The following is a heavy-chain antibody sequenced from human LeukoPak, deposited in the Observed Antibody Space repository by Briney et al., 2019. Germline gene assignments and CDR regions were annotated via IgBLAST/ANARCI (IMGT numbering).Heavy chain of an antibody. CDR2: ISGSGGST. V-gene: IGHV3-23*01. CDR3: AKDWGPSSGYDSFFDF. J-gene: IGHJ4*02. D-gene: IGHD5-12*01. CDR1: GFIFSSYA. Sequence: GGSLRLSCAASGFIFSSYAMSWVRQAPGKGLEWVSGISGSGGSTYYSDSVKGRFTISRDNSKNTLFLQMNSLRAEDTAVYYCAKDWGPSSGYDSFFDFCGQGTLVTVSS.